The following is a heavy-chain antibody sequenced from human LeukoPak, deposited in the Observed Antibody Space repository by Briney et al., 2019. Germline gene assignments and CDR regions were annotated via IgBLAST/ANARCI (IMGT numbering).Heavy chain of an antibody. CDR1: GFSFNNYA. J-gene: IGHJ4*02. Sequence: GGALRLSCAASGFSFNNYAMYWVRQAPGKGLEWVALISYDGGDKYYAESMKGRITISRDNAENTLYLQMNNLRPDDTAFYFCVKEGVEYSYSYGDYWGQGTLVTVSS. CDR2: ISYDGGDK. D-gene: IGHD3-16*01. CDR3: VKEGVEYSYSYGDY. V-gene: IGHV3-30*18.